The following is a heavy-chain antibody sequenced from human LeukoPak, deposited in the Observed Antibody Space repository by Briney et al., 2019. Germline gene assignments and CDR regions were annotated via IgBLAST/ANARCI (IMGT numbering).Heavy chain of an antibody. D-gene: IGHD3-22*01. CDR2: MHHSGST. CDR3: ARVGGSDSTGHYSVDY. J-gene: IGHJ4*02. V-gene: IGHV4-38-2*01. Sequence: SETLSLTCAVSGYSITTVYWWGWLRPPPGGGLEWIGSMHHSGSTSYTPSLKSRVTISVDTSKNQFSLRLTSVTAADTAVYYCARVGGSDSTGHYSVDYWGQGTLVTVSS. CDR1: GYSITTVYW.